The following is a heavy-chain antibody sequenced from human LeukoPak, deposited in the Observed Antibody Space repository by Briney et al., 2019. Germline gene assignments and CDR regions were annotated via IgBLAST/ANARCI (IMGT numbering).Heavy chain of an antibody. CDR2: IKQDGSEK. V-gene: IGHV3-7*01. CDR3: VSPTADYPFLYYFDS. Sequence: PGGSLRLSCAASGFTFSNYWMFWARQAPGKGPEWVANIKQDGSEKYYVDSVKGRFTISRDNAKNSLFLQMNNLRSEDTALYYCVSPTADYPFLYYFDSWGQGTLVTVSS. J-gene: IGHJ4*02. CDR1: GFTFSNYW. D-gene: IGHD5-12*01.